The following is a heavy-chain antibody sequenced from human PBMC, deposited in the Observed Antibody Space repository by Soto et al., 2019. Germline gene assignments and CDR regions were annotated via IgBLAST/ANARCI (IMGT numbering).Heavy chain of an antibody. CDR2: IYWNDDK. CDR3: AHKDRLSTDKNGLFDY. D-gene: IGHD2-15*01. J-gene: IGHJ4*02. Sequence: ESGPTLVNPTQTLTLACTFSGFSLSTSGVGVGWIRQPPGKALEWLALIYWNDDKRYSPSLKSRLTITKDTSKNQVVLTMTNMDPVDTATYYCAHKDRLSTDKNGLFDYWGQGTLVTVSS. V-gene: IGHV2-5*01. CDR1: GFSLSTSGVG.